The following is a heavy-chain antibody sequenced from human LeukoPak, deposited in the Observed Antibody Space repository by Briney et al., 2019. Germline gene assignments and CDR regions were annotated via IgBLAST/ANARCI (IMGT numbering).Heavy chain of an antibody. J-gene: IGHJ3*02. D-gene: IGHD6-19*01. Sequence: GASVKVSCKASGGTFSSYAISWVRQAPGQGLEWMGGIIPIFGTANYAQKFQGRVTITADKSTSTAYMELSSLRSEDTAVYYCAREESSGWYRGPNAFDIWGQGTMVTVSS. CDR3: AREESSGWYRGPNAFDI. CDR2: IIPIFGTA. V-gene: IGHV1-69*06. CDR1: GGTFSSYA.